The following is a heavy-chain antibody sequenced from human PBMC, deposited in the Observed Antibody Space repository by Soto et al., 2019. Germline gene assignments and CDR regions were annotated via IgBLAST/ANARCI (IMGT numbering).Heavy chain of an antibody. D-gene: IGHD2-15*01. Sequence: QEQLQQYGAGLLKPSETLSLTCDVNGESFNSYYWSWNRQSPGKGLEWNGESNHSGSTNYNPSRKCRVSMYIDPSKNHISLNRRSVTGADTAVYYCAREVVAATNWCDPWGQGTLVTVSS. J-gene: IGHJ5*02. CDR1: GESFNSYY. V-gene: IGHV4-34*01. CDR3: AREVVAATNWCDP. CDR2: SNHSGST.